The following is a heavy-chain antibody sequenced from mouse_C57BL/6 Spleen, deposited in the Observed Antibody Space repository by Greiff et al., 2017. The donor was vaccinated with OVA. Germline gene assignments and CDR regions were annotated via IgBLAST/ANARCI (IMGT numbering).Heavy chain of an antibody. CDR2: ISDGGSYT. J-gene: IGHJ2*01. CDR1: GFTFSSYA. Sequence: EVQLVESGGGLVKPGGSLKLSCAASGFTFSSYAMSWVRQTPEKRLEWVATISDGGSYTYYPDNVKGRFTISRDNATNNLYLQMSHLKSEDTAMYYCARGGSSFYFDYWGQGTTLTVSS. D-gene: IGHD1-1*01. V-gene: IGHV5-4*01. CDR3: ARGGSSFYFDY.